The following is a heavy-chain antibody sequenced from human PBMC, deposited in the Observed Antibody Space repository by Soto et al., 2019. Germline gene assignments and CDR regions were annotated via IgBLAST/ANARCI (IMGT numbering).Heavy chain of an antibody. Sequence: EWVAVISYDGSNKYYADSVKGRFTISRDNSKNTLYLQMNSLGAEDTAVYYCARALRLFFLMIRRPPRSTLFPYTTLSDL. D-gene: IGHD4-17*01. V-gene: IGHV3-30-3*01. CDR3: ARALRLFFLMIRRPPRSTLFPYTTLSDL. CDR2: ISYDGSNK. J-gene: IGHJ2*01.